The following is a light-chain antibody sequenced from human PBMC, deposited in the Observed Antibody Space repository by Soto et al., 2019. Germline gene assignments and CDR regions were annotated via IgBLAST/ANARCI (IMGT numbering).Light chain of an antibody. V-gene: IGKV1-8*01. CDR3: QQYYSYPLA. CDR1: QGISSY. CDR2: AAS. Sequence: AIRTTRSPSPPSPSTGDRATITYRASQGISSYLAWYQQKPGKAPKLLIYAASTLQSGVPSRFSGSGSGTDFTLTISCLQSEDFATYYCQQYYSYPLAFGQGTKVDIK. J-gene: IGKJ1*01.